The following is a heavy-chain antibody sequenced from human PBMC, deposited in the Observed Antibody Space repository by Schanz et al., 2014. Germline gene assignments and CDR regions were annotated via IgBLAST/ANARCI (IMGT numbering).Heavy chain of an antibody. V-gene: IGHV3-30*03. CDR2: TSTDGTKT. CDR3: TRDRGALINHNDALDL. CDR1: GFIFSDHH. J-gene: IGHJ3*01. Sequence: QVQLVESGGGVVQPGNSLRLSCAASGFIFSDHHMDWVRQAPGKGLEKVAVTSTDGTKTYYAASVRGRFTISRDNSKNTVYLQMNSLRSEDTAVYYCTRDRGALINHNDALDLWGQGTMVSVSS. D-gene: IGHD3-16*01.